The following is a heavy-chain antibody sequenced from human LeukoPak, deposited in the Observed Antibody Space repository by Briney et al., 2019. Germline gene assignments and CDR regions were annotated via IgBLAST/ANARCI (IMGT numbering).Heavy chain of an antibody. CDR2: IKSKTDGGTT. D-gene: IGHD3-9*01. CDR1: GLTFTNAW. V-gene: IGHV3-15*01. CDR3: VTDIGRYFA. Sequence: GGSLRLSCAAAGLTFTNAWMTWVRQAPGKGLEWVGRIKSKTDGGTTDYAAPVKGRFTISRDDSKNTIYLQMNSLKSEDTAVYYCVTDIGRYFACGQGTQVTVSS. J-gene: IGHJ5*02.